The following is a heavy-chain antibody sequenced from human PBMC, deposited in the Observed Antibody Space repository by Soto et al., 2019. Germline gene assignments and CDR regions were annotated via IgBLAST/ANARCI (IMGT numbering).Heavy chain of an antibody. CDR2: INHSGST. Sequence: QVQLQQWGAGLLKPSETLSLTCAVYGGSFSGYYWSWIRQPPGKGLEWIGEINHSGSTNYNPSLKSRVTRSVDTSKNQFSLKLSSVTAADTAVYYCARGRVYYYYGSGSYYNWWFDPWGQGTLVTVSS. V-gene: IGHV4-34*01. J-gene: IGHJ5*02. CDR3: ARGRVYYYYGSGSYYNWWFDP. D-gene: IGHD3-10*01. CDR1: GGSFSGYY.